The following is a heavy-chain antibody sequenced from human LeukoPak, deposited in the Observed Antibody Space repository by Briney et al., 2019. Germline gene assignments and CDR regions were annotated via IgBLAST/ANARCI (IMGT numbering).Heavy chain of an antibody. CDR3: ARDRVRQFGALYPSYIDY. J-gene: IGHJ4*02. CDR2: INHNRGGK. CDR1: GYTLTGYY. V-gene: IGHV1-2*06. Sequence: ASVKVSCKASGYTLTGYYMHWVRQAPGQGLEWMGQINHNRGGKNNAQRLQGRVPMTRETSINTAYIELSRLRSDDTAGYGCARDRVRQFGALYPSYIDYWGQGTLVADSS. D-gene: IGHD3-10*01.